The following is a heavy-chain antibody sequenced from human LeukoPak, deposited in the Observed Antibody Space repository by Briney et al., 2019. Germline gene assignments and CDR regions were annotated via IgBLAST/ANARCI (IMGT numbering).Heavy chain of an antibody. CDR2: IYYSGST. D-gene: IGHD5-18*01. CDR3: ASRIQLWTNPQNYYYGTDV. J-gene: IGHJ6*02. V-gene: IGHV4-59*08. CDR1: GGSISSYY. Sequence: SETLSLTCTVSGGSISSYYWSWIRQPPGKGLEWIGYIYYSGSTNYNPSLKSRVTISVDTSKNQFSLKLSSVTAADTAVYYCASRIQLWTNPQNYYYGTDVWGQGTTVTVSS.